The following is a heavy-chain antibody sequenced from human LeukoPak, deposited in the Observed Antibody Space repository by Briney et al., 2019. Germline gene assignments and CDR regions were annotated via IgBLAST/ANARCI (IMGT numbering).Heavy chain of an antibody. CDR3: AKSARDYDILMDYYFDY. CDR2: ISGSGGST. V-gene: IGHV3-23*01. Sequence: GGSLRLSCAASGFTFSSYAMSWVRQAPGKGLEWVSAISGSGGSTYYADSVKGRFTISRDNSKNTLYLQMNSLRAEDTAVYYCAKSARDYDILMDYYFDYWGQGTLVTVSS. CDR1: GFTFSSYA. D-gene: IGHD3-9*01. J-gene: IGHJ4*02.